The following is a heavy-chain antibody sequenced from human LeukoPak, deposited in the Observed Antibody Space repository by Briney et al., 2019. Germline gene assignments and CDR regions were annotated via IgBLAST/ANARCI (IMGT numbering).Heavy chain of an antibody. J-gene: IGHJ3*02. CDR2: ISGGDTT. V-gene: IGHV3-66*01. CDR1: GFTLKINY. CDR3: AKPLGIDDAFDI. Sequence: PGGSLRLSCVASGFTLKINYMSWVRQAPGKGLEWVSLISGGDTTYYADSVKGRFTISRDNAKNSLYLQMNSLRAEDTAVYYCAKPLGIDDAFDIWGQGTMVTVSS. D-gene: IGHD2-2*03.